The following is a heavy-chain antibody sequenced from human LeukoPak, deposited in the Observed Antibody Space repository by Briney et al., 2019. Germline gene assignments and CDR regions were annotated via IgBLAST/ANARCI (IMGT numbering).Heavy chain of an antibody. Sequence: EASVKVSCKASGYTFTSYGISWVRQAPGQGLEWMGWISAYNGNTNYAQKLQGRVTMTTDTSTSTAYMELRSLRSDDTAVYYCASHGCSGSYYNHYFDYWGQGTLVTVSS. J-gene: IGHJ4*02. CDR3: ASHGCSGSYYNHYFDY. V-gene: IGHV1-18*01. CDR2: ISAYNGNT. CDR1: GYTFTSYG. D-gene: IGHD3-10*02.